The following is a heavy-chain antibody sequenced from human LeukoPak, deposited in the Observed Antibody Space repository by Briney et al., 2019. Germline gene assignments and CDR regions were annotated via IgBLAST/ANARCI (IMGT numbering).Heavy chain of an antibody. D-gene: IGHD6-13*01. J-gene: IGHJ4*02. V-gene: IGHV4-59*12. CDR3: AKDSSTWGNLAGHFDS. CDR2: IYYSGST. CDR1: GGSISNYY. Sequence: PSETLSLTCTVSGGSISNYYWSWIRQPPGKGLEWIGYIYYSGSTNYNPSLKSRVTISVDTSKNQFSLKLSSVTAADTAVYYCAKDSSTWGNLAGHFDSWGQGTLVTVSS.